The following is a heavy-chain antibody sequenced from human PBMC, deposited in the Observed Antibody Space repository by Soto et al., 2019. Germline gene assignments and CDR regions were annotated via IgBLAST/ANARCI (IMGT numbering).Heavy chain of an antibody. Sequence: SETLSLTCSVSSVSISNYKWSWIRQTPGKGLEWIGYIDNSGGTSYNPSLRSRVTMSVGTSKNQFSLKLSSVTAADTAVYYCARHNGPLYVGYYYDMDVWGQGTTVTVSS. J-gene: IGHJ6*02. D-gene: IGHD3-16*01. CDR1: SVSISNYK. CDR2: IDNSGGT. CDR3: ARHNGPLYVGYYYDMDV. V-gene: IGHV4-59*08.